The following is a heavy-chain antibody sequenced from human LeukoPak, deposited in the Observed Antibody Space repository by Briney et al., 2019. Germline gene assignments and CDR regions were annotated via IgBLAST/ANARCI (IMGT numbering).Heavy chain of an antibody. D-gene: IGHD3-22*01. CDR3: ARRAETYYDSTRGFDP. V-gene: IGHV4-38-2*02. Sequence: SETLSLTCTVSGYSISSGYYWGWIRQPPGKGLEWIGSIYHSGSTNYNPSLKSRVTISVDKSRNQFSLKLSSVTAADTAVYYCARRAETYYDSTRGFDPWGQGTLVTVSS. CDR1: GYSISSGYY. CDR2: IYHSGST. J-gene: IGHJ5*02.